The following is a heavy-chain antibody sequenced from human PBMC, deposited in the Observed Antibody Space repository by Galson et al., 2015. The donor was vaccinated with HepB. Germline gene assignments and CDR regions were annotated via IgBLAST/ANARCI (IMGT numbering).Heavy chain of an antibody. CDR1: GGSISSYY. Sequence: ETLSLTCTVSGGSISSYYWSWIRQPPGKGLEWIGYIYYSGSTNYNPSLKSRVTISVDTSKNQFSLKLSSVTAADTAVYYCARSYDSCVYSPVHWGQGTLVTVSS. J-gene: IGHJ4*02. CDR3: ARSYDSCVYSPVH. CDR2: IYYSGST. D-gene: IGHD3-22*01. V-gene: IGHV4-59*01.